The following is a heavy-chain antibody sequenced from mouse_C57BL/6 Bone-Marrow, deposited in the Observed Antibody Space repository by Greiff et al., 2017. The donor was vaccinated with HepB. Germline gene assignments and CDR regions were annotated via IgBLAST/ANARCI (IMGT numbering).Heavy chain of an antibody. CDR2: IWTGGGT. D-gene: IGHD1-1*01. Sequence: VKLQESGPSLVAPSQSLSITCTVSGFSLTSYAISWVRQPPGKGLEWLGVIWTGGGTNYNSALKSRLSISKDNSKSQVFLKMNSLQTDDTARYYCASPYYYGSSYDYAMDYWGQGTSVTVSS. CDR3: ASPYYYGSSYDYAMDY. V-gene: IGHV2-9-1*01. J-gene: IGHJ4*01. CDR1: GFSLTSYA.